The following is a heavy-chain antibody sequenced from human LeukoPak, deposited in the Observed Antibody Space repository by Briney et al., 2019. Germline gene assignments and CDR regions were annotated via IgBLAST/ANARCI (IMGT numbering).Heavy chain of an antibody. Sequence: SETLSLTCIVSGASVITDDYYWGWVRQPPGKGLEWLGSTYRIPPLKSRVTISVDTSRNQFSLRLRSVTAADTALYFCARDLHYEILTGYNWYFDLWGRGTLVTVSS. CDR1: GASVITDDYY. J-gene: IGHJ2*01. V-gene: IGHV4-39*07. CDR2: T. CDR3: ARDLHYEILTGYNWYFDL. D-gene: IGHD3-9*01.